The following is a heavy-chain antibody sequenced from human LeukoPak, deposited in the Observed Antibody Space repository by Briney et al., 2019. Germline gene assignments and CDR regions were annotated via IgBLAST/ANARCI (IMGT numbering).Heavy chain of an antibody. CDR3: AKDVDCSSTSCYRYFDY. J-gene: IGHJ4*02. Sequence: GRSLRLSCAASGFTFDDYAMHWVRQAPGKGLEWVSGISWNSGSIGYADSVKGRFTISRDNAKNSLYLQMNSLRAEDTALYYCAKDVDCSSTSCYRYFDYWGQGTLVTVSS. CDR2: ISWNSGSI. CDR1: GFTFDDYA. D-gene: IGHD2-2*01. V-gene: IGHV3-9*01.